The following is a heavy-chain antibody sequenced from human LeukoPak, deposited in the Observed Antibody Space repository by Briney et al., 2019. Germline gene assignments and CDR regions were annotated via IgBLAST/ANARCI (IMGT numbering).Heavy chain of an antibody. CDR3: ARSNDFWSGPLRNYYYYMDV. D-gene: IGHD3-3*01. J-gene: IGHJ6*03. Sequence: PGGSLRLSCAASGFTFNNYAMSWFRQAPGKGLEWASVISASGGNTHYADSVKGRFTISRDNSKNTLYLQMNSLRPEDTAIYYCARSNDFWSGPLRNYYYYMDVWGKGTTVTVSS. V-gene: IGHV3-23*01. CDR1: GFTFNNYA. CDR2: ISASGGNT.